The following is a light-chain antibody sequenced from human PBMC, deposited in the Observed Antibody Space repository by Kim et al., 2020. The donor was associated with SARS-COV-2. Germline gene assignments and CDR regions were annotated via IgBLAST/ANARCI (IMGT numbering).Light chain of an antibody. CDR2: GAS. CDR1: QSISSSY. J-gene: IGKJ1*01. Sequence: EIVLTQSPGTLSLSPGEGATLSCRASQSISSSYLAWYQQKPGQTPRLLIYGASTRATGVPDRFSGSGSGTDFTLTISRLAPEDFAVYYCQQYGSSPPWTFGQGTKVDIK. V-gene: IGKV3-20*01. CDR3: QQYGSSPPWT.